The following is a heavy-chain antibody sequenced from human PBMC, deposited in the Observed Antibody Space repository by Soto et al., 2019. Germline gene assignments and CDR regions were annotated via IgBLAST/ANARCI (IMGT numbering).Heavy chain of an antibody. J-gene: IGHJ4*02. V-gene: IGHV3-7*01. CDR2: MNQDGSER. D-gene: IGHD3-9*01. CDR1: GFTFSNSW. CDR3: VNPATGRGLPFDY. Sequence: GGSLRLSCAVSGFTFSNSWMSWVRQAPGKGLEWVANMNQDGSERYYVDSVRGRFTISRDNAENSLYLQMNSLRAGDTAVYYCVNPATGRGLPFDYWGRGTLVTVSS.